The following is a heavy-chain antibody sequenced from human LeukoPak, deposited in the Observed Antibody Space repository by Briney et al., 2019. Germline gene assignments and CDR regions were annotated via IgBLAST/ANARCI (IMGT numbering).Heavy chain of an antibody. J-gene: IGHJ6*02. Sequence: SETLSLTCTVSGGSISSYYWSWIRQPPGKGLEWIGYIYYSGSTNYNPSLKSRVTISVDTSKNQFSLKLSSVTAADTAVYYCARVGTSYTYGMDVWGQGTTVTASS. D-gene: IGHD2-2*01. V-gene: IGHV4-59*01. CDR2: IYYSGST. CDR3: ARVGTSYTYGMDV. CDR1: GGSISSYY.